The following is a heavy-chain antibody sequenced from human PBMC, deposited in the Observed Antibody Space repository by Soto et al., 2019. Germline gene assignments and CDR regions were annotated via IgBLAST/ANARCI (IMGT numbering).Heavy chain of an antibody. D-gene: IGHD1-26*01. CDR3: AKDLAVVGAKRWGFDS. Sequence: TGGSLRLSCAASGFTFSGFGMHWVRQSPGKGLEWVAAISYDGSKIYSSDSVRGRFTISRDNSKSTLYLQMNSLRTEDTAVYYCAKDLAVVGAKRWGFDSWGQGTLVTVSS. CDR1: GFTFSGFG. J-gene: IGHJ4*02. CDR2: ISYDGSKI. V-gene: IGHV3-30*18.